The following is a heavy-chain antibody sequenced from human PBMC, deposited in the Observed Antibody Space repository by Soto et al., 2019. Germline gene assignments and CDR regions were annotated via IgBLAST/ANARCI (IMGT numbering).Heavy chain of an antibody. Sequence: ALVKLSCKRSGYAFTSYGISWVRQAHGKGLEWMGWISAYNGNTNYAQKLQGRVTMTTDTSTSTAYMELRSLRSDDTAVYYCARQELWFGECVYYFDYWGQGTLVTVSS. CDR1: GYAFTSYG. CDR2: ISAYNGNT. V-gene: IGHV1-18*01. CDR3: ARQELWFGECVYYFDY. D-gene: IGHD3-10*01. J-gene: IGHJ4*02.